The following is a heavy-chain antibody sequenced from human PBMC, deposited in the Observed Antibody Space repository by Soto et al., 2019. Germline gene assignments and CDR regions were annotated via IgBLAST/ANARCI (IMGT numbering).Heavy chain of an antibody. D-gene: IGHD6-6*01. V-gene: IGHV3-48*02. CDR3: ARETARPNINRFDP. J-gene: IGHJ5*02. Sequence: GGSLRLSCAASGFTFSSYSMNWVRQAPGKGLEWVSYISSSSSTIYYADSVKGRFTISRDNAKNSLYLQMNSLRDEDTAVYYCARETARPNINRFDPWGQGTLVTVSS. CDR2: ISSSSSTI. CDR1: GFTFSSYS.